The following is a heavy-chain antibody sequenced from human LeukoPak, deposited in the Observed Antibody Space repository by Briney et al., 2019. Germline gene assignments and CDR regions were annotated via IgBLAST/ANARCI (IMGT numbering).Heavy chain of an antibody. Sequence: GGSLRLSCAASGFTVSSNYMSWVRQAPGKGLEWVSVIYSSGSTYYADSVKGRFTISRDNSKNTLYLQMNSLRAEDTAVYYCAKDWLKGGYDPTEPFDYWGQGTLVTVSS. CDR2: IYSSGST. CDR1: GFTVSSNY. V-gene: IGHV3-53*01. D-gene: IGHD5-12*01. J-gene: IGHJ4*02. CDR3: AKDWLKGGYDPTEPFDY.